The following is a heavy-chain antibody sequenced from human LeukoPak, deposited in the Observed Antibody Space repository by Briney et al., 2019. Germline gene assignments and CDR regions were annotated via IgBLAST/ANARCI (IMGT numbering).Heavy chain of an antibody. V-gene: IGHV3-66*01. CDR2: IYSGGST. J-gene: IGHJ4*02. D-gene: IGHD5-12*01. Sequence: GGSLRLSCAASGFTVSSNYMSWVRQAPGKGLEWVSVIYSGGSTYYADSVKGRFTISRDNSKNTLYLQMNSLRAEDTAVYYCARRRGYSGYVDPGEFDYWGQGTLVTVSS. CDR3: ARRRGYSGYVDPGEFDY. CDR1: GFTVSSNY.